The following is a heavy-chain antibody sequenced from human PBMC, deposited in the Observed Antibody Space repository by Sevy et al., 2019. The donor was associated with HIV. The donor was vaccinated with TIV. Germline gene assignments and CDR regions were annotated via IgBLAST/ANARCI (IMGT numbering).Heavy chain of an antibody. Sequence: GGSLRLSCAASGFTFSSYGMHWVRQAPGKGLEWVAVISYDGSNKYYADSVKGRFTISRDNSKNTLYLQMNSLGAEDTAVYYCAKDGYYYDSSGYSLFNYFDYWGQGTLVTVSS. CDR1: GFTFSSYG. V-gene: IGHV3-30*18. J-gene: IGHJ4*02. CDR3: AKDGYYYDSSGYSLFNYFDY. CDR2: ISYDGSNK. D-gene: IGHD3-22*01.